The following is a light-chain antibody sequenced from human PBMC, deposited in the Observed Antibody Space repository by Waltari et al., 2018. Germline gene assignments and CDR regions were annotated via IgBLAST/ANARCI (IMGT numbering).Light chain of an antibody. CDR1: SGSIASNS. V-gene: IGLV6-57*04. CDR2: EDD. CDR3: QSYDSNNHQV. J-gene: IGLJ7*01. Sequence: FILTQPHSVSESPGKTVTISCTRSSGSIASNSVQWYQPRPGSAPTTLIYEDDRRPSGVPDRFSGSIDSSSNSASLTISGLKTGDGADYYCQSYDSNNHQVFGGGTQLTVL.